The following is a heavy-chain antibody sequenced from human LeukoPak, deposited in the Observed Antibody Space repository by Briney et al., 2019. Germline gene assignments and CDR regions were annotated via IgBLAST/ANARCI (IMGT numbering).Heavy chain of an antibody. CDR2: IYTSGTT. Sequence: PSETLSLTCTVSGGSISNYYWSWIRQPAGKGLEWIGRIYTSGTTNYNPSLKSRVTMSVDTSKNQFSLKLSSVTAADTAVYYCARVNIVGATSHAFDYWGQGTLVTVSS. J-gene: IGHJ4*02. V-gene: IGHV4-4*07. CDR1: GGSISNYY. D-gene: IGHD1-26*01. CDR3: ARVNIVGATSHAFDY.